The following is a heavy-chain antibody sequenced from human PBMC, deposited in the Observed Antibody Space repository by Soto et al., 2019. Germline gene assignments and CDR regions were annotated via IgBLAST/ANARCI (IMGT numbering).Heavy chain of an antibody. CDR2: IYYSGST. D-gene: IGHD5-18*01. CDR1: GGSISSYY. V-gene: IGHV4-59*01. CDR3: ARVVGYSYGPRYYGMDV. Sequence: SETLSLTCTVSGGSISSYYWSWIRQPPGKGLEWIGYIYYSGSTNYNPSLKSRVTISVDTSKNQFSLKLSSVTAADTAVYYCARVVGYSYGPRYYGMDVWGQGTTVTVS. J-gene: IGHJ6*02.